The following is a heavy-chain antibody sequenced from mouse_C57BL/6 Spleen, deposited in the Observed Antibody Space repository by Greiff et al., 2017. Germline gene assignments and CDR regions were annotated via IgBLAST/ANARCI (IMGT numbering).Heavy chain of an antibody. J-gene: IGHJ4*01. CDR2: IYPGSGST. CDR1: GYTFTSYW. D-gene: IGHD1-1*01. CDR3: ARYGIYSAMDY. V-gene: IGHV1-55*01. Sequence: QVQLKQPGAELVKPGASVKMSCKASGYTFTSYWITWVKQRPGQGLEWIGDIYPGSGSTNYNEKFKSKATLTVDTSSSTAYMQLSSLTSEDSAVYYCARYGIYSAMDYWGQGTSVTVSS.